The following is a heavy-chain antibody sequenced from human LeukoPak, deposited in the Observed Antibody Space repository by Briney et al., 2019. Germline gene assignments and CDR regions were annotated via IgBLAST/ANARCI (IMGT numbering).Heavy chain of an antibody. Sequence: GGSLRLSCAASGFTFSDHYMDWVRQAPGQGLEWVGLIRNKADGYNTIYAASVKGIFTISRDDSKNSVYLQMDSLKTEDTAVYYCGDLGSAGTDHWGQGTLVTVSS. D-gene: IGHD3-10*01. CDR2: IRNKADGYNT. CDR3: GDLGSAGTDH. CDR1: GFTFSDHY. V-gene: IGHV3-72*01. J-gene: IGHJ4*02.